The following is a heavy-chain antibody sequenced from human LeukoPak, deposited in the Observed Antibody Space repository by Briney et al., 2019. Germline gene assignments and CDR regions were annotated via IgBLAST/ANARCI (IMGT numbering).Heavy chain of an antibody. Sequence: GGSLRLXCAASAFIFSSYTMNWVRRAPGKGLEWVANIKQDGSEKYYVDSVKGRFTISRDNAKNSLYLQMNSLRAEDTAVYYCARGHIVVVVAEFWFDPWGQGTLVTVSS. CDR1: AFIFSSYT. D-gene: IGHD2-15*01. V-gene: IGHV3-7*01. CDR3: ARGHIVVVVAEFWFDP. J-gene: IGHJ5*02. CDR2: IKQDGSEK.